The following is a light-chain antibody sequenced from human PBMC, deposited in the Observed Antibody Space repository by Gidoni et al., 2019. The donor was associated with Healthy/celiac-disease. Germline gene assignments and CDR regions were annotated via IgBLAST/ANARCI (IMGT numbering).Light chain of an antibody. V-gene: IGKV3-15*01. CDR2: GAS. CDR1: HSVSSN. CDR3: QQYNNWPPWT. J-gene: IGKJ1*01. Sequence: EIVMTQSPATLSVSPGERATPSCRASHSVSSNLAWYQQKPGQAPRILIYGASTRATGIPARFSGSGSGTEFTLTISSLQSEDFAVYYCQQYNNWPPWTFGQGTKVEIK.